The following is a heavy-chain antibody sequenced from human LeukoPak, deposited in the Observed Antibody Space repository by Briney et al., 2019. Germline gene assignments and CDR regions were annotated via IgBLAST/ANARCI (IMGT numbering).Heavy chain of an antibody. CDR1: GYSISSGFY. V-gene: IGHV4-38-2*02. CDR2: IHYSKIT. Sequence: SETLSLTCTVSGYSISSGFYWGWIRQSPGKGLDWIGSIHYSKITFYNPSLKSRVTMSLETSKNRFSLNVNSVTAADTAVYYCARAVGTTTGLFDYWGQGALVTVSS. D-gene: IGHD1-26*01. CDR3: ARAVGTTTGLFDY. J-gene: IGHJ4*02.